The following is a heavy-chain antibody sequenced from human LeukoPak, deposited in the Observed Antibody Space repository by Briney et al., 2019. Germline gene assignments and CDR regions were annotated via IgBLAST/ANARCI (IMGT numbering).Heavy chain of an antibody. V-gene: IGHV4-59*03. CDR3: AAESERWLVRS. CDR1: GGSTGSDY. J-gene: IGHJ4*02. CDR2: VYYSGST. Sequence: SETLSLTCSVSGGSTGSDYWSWIRQPPGKGLEWIAYVYYSGSTNYNPSLKSRVTISIDTSKNQFSLKLNSVTAADTAVYYCAAESERWLVRSWGQGTLVTVSS. D-gene: IGHD6-19*01.